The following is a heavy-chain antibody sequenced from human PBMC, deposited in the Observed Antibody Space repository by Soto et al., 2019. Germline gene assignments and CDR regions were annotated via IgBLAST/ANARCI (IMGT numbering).Heavy chain of an antibody. CDR2: INAGNGNT. CDR1: GYTFTSYA. D-gene: IGHD3-3*01. J-gene: IGHJ6*03. CDR3: AGKYYDFWSGSPLYYYYMDV. Sequence: ASVKVSCKASGYTFTSYAMHWVRQAPGQRLEWMGWINAGNGNTKYSQKFQGRVTITRDTSASTANMELSSLRSEDTAVYYWAGKYYDFWSGSPLYYYYMDVWGKGTTVTVSS. V-gene: IGHV1-3*01.